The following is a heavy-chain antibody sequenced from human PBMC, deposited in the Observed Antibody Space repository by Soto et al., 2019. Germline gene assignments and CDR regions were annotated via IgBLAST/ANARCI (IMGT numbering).Heavy chain of an antibody. Sequence: PGGSLRLSCAASGFIFENFGMSWVRQAPGKGLEWISSISGSGFKKYYADSVKGRFTISRDNSKSTVYLELNNLSAEDTAVYHCAKNQGVELVPLATVDWSDPCGHGSVGTVPQ. CDR1: GFIFENFG. CDR3: AKNQGVELVPLATVDWSDP. J-gene: IGHJ5*02. D-gene: IGHD1-26*01. V-gene: IGHV3-23*01. CDR2: ISGSGFKK.